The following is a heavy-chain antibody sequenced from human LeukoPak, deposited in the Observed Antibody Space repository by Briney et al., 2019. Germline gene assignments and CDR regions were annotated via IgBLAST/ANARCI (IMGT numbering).Heavy chain of an antibody. CDR3: ARDSGWFSAEYFQH. Sequence: GGSLRLSCAASGFTFSSYWMSWVRQAPGKGLEWVANIKQDGSEKYYVDSVKGRFTISRDNAKNSLYLQMNSLRAEDTAVYYCARDSGWFSAEYFQHWGQGTLVTVSS. CDR1: GFTFSSYW. V-gene: IGHV3-7*01. J-gene: IGHJ1*01. D-gene: IGHD6-19*01. CDR2: IKQDGSEK.